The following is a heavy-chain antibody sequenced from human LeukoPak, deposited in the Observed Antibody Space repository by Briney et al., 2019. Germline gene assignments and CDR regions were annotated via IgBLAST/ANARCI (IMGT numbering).Heavy chain of an antibody. CDR1: GFTFSRYW. D-gene: IGHD3/OR15-3a*01. V-gene: IGHV3-7*01. CDR2: IKVDGSEK. J-gene: IGHJ6*03. Sequence: GGSLRLSCAVSGFTFSRYWMTWVRQAPGKGLEWVANIKVDGSEKYYVDAVKGRFTISRDNAKDSLYPQMNGLRAEDTAIYYCARAQWTAFDYYYYMDVWGKGTTVTVSS. CDR3: ARAQWTAFDYYYYMDV.